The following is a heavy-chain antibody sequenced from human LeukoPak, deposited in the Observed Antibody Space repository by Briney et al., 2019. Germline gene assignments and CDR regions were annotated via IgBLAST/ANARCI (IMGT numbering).Heavy chain of an antibody. CDR1: GGSISSYY. Sequence: SETLSLTCTVSGGSISSYYWSWIRQPPGKGLEWIGYIYYSGSTYYNPSLKSRVTISVDTSKNQFSLKLSSVTAADTAVYYCARDQGSGLKDAFDIWGQGTMVTVSS. CDR3: ARDQGSGLKDAFDI. J-gene: IGHJ3*02. V-gene: IGHV4-59*12. D-gene: IGHD2-15*01. CDR2: IYYSGST.